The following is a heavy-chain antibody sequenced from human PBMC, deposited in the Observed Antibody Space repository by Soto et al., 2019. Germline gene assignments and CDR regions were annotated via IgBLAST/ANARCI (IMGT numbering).Heavy chain of an antibody. V-gene: IGHV4-39*01. CDR1: SGSISSTSYY. J-gene: IGHJ6*02. D-gene: IGHD3-22*01. Sequence: SETLSLTCTVSSGSISSTSYYWAWIRQPPGKGLEWIGAIYYDGTTYYTESLKSRVSISVDTSKNQFSLKVNSVTAADTAVYFCARQGRNTTRVRVKHYAADFWGQGTAVTVSS. CDR3: ARQGRNTTRVRVKHYAADF. CDR2: IYYDGTT.